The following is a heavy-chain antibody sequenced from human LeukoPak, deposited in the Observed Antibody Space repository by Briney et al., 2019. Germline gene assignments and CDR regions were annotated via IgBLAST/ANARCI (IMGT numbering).Heavy chain of an antibody. J-gene: IGHJ6*04. V-gene: IGHV1-46*01. D-gene: IGHD6-13*01. CDR1: GYTFTSYY. CDR3: ARDSNSSWYSDYYGMDV. Sequence: ASVKVSCKASGYTFTSYYMHWVRQAPGQGLEWMGIINPSGGSTSYALKFQGRVTMTRDTSTSTVYVELSSLRSEDTAVYYCARDSNSSWYSDYYGMDVWGKGTTVTVSS. CDR2: INPSGGST.